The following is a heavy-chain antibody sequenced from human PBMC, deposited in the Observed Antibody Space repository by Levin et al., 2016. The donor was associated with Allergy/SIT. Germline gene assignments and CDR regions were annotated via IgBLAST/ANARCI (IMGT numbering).Heavy chain of an antibody. J-gene: IGHJ3*02. V-gene: IGHV3-11*03. Sequence: GESLKISCAASGFTFSDYYMSWIRQAPGKGLEWVSYISSSSSYTNYADSVKGRFTISRDNAKNSLYLQMNSLRAEDTAVYYCARYRETKITVAGKRDAFDIWGQGTMVTVSS. CDR3: ARYRETKITVAGKRDAFDI. CDR2: ISSSSSYT. D-gene: IGHD6-19*01. CDR1: GFTFSDYY.